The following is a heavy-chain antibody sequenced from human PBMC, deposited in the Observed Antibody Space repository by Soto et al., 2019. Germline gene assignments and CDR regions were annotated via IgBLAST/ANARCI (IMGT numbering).Heavy chain of an antibody. CDR3: ASCIAPDGDTSAGCLIDP. CDR2: IYYNGGT. V-gene: IGHV4-59*08. CDR1: DGNIGNLY. J-gene: IGHJ5*02. D-gene: IGHD6-13*01. Sequence: PSLTQPLPNTVSDGNIGNLYLRWISQHTGKELEWIGYIYYNGGTNYNPSLKSRVTISVDTSKNQFSLKLTSVTAADTAVYYCASCIAPDGDTSAGCLIDPRVHGTQDTVTS.